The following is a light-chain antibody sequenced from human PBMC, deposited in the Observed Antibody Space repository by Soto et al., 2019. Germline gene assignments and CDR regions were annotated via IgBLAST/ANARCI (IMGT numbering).Light chain of an antibody. J-gene: IGKJ1*01. CDR1: QSISSY. CDR2: AAS. CDR3: QPSYSTTWT. V-gene: IGKV1-39*01. Sequence: DIQMTQSPSSLSASVGDRVTITCRASQSISSYLNWYQQKPGKAPKLLIYAASSLQSGVPSRFSGSGSGTDFTLTISSLQPEDFATHYCQPSYSTTWTFGQGTKVDIK.